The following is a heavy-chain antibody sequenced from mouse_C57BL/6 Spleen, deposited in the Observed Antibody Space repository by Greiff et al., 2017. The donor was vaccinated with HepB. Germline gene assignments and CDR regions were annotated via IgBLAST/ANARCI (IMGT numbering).Heavy chain of an antibody. CDR3: AGDGLLGGFAY. CDR2: INPNNGGT. J-gene: IGHJ3*01. D-gene: IGHD2-3*01. V-gene: IGHV1-26*01. Sequence: EVQLQQSGPELVKPGASVKISCKASGYTFTDYYMNWVKQSHGKSLEWIGDINPNNGGTSYNQKFKGKATLTVDKSSSTAYMELRSLTSEDSAVYYCAGDGLLGGFAYWGQGTLVTVSA. CDR1: GYTFTDYY.